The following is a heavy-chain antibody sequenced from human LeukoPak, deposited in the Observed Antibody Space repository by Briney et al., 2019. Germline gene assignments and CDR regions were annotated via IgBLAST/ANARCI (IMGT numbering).Heavy chain of an antibody. CDR1: GGSISSGSYY. CDR2: IYTSGST. D-gene: IGHD1-26*01. V-gene: IGHV4-61*02. CDR3: ARHPKGAVGPNWFDP. Sequence: PSETLSLTCTVSGGSISSGSYYWSWIRQPAGKGLEWIGRIYTSGSTNYNPSLKSRVSMSVDTSKNQFSLKLSSVTAADTAVYYCARHPKGAVGPNWFDPWGQGTLVTVSS. J-gene: IGHJ5*02.